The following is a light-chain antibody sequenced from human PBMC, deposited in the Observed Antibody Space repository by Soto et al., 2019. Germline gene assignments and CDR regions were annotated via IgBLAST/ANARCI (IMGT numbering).Light chain of an antibody. CDR1: SSNIGSHV. CDR2: NNN. Sequence: QSVLTQPPSASGTPGQRVTISCSGSSSNIGSHVVYWYQQLPGTAPKLLIYNNNQRPAGVPDRFSGSKSRTSASLAISGLQSEDEADYYCAVWDDSLNGWVFGGGTKLTVL. J-gene: IGLJ3*02. CDR3: AVWDDSLNGWV. V-gene: IGLV1-44*01.